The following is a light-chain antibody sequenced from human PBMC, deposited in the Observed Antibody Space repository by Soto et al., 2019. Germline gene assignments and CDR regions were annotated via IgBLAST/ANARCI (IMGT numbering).Light chain of an antibody. Sequence: EIVLTQSPGTLSLSPGEGAILSCRASHIINNNYLAWYQQKPGQAPRLLTYGASSRATGIPDRFSGGGSGTDFTLTVTRLEPEDFAVYYCQQYHSSPWTFGQGTKVDIK. CDR1: HIINNNY. CDR2: GAS. V-gene: IGKV3-20*01. CDR3: QQYHSSPWT. J-gene: IGKJ1*01.